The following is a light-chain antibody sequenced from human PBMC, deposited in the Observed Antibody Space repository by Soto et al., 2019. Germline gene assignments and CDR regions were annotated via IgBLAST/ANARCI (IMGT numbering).Light chain of an antibody. V-gene: IGKV3-20*01. CDR2: GAS. J-gene: IGKJ5*01. CDR1: QSLSGRY. CDR3: QQYGSSPIT. Sequence: EIVLTQSPGTLSLSPWERATLSCRASQSLSGRYLAWYQQKLGQAPRLLIYGASSRATGIPDRFSGSGSGTDFTLTISRLEPEDFAVYYCQQYGSSPITFGQGTRLEIK.